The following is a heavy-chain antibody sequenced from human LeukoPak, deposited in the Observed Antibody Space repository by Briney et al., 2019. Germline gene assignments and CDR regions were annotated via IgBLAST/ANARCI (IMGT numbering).Heavy chain of an antibody. V-gene: IGHV4-4*07. J-gene: IGHJ4*02. D-gene: IGHD6-13*01. CDR3: AITGYSSSFDY. CDR2: IYTSGST. Sequence: PSEALSLTCTVSGGSISSYYWSWIRQPAGKGLEWIGRIYTSGSTNYNPSLKSRVSISVDTSKNQFSLKLSSVTAADTAAYYCAITGYSSSFDYWGQGTLVTVSS. CDR1: GGSISSYY.